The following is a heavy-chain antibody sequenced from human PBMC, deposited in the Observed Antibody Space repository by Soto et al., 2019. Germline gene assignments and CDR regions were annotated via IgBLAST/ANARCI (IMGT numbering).Heavy chain of an antibody. D-gene: IGHD6-6*01. V-gene: IGHV5-51*01. CDR3: ARGQSHSSSSSFFDY. CDR1: GYSFTSYW. CDR2: IYPGDSDT. Sequence: PGESLKISCKGSGYSFTSYWIGWVRQMPVKGLEWMGIIYPGDSDTRYSPSFQGQVTISADKSISTAYLQWSSLKASDTAMYYCARGQSHSSSSSFFDYWGQGTLVTVSS. J-gene: IGHJ4*02.